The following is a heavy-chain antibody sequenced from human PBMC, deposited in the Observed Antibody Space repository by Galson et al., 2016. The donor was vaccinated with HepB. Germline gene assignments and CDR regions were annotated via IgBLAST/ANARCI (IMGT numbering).Heavy chain of an antibody. D-gene: IGHD3-10*01. CDR1: GGSFNSYY. J-gene: IGHJ4*02. CDR2: IYYTGST. V-gene: IGHV4-59*01. CDR3: ARMQSFGDPI. Sequence: SETLSLTCTVSGGSFNSYYWTWIRQPPGKGLEWLGYIYYTGSTNYSPSLKSRVTISLDTSKNQFSLRLVSVTAADTAVYYCARMQSFGDPIWGQGTLVTVSS.